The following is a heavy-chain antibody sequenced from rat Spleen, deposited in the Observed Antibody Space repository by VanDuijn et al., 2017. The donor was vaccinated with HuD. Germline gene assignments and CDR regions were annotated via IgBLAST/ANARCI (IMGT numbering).Heavy chain of an antibody. CDR3: AKDGYGGKPFAY. J-gene: IGHJ3*01. D-gene: IGHD1-11*01. V-gene: IGHV5S23*01. CDR1: GFTFSDYA. CDR2: ISTGGGNT. Sequence: EVQLVESGGGLVQPGNSLKLSCAASGFTFSDYAMAWVRQAPTKGLEWVASISTGGGNTYYRDSVKGRFTISRDNAKNTLYLQMDSLRSEDTATYYCAKDGYGGKPFAYWGQGTLVTVSS.